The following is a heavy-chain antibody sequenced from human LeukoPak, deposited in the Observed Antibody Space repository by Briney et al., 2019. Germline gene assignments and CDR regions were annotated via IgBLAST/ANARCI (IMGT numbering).Heavy chain of an antibody. Sequence: GGSLRLSCAASGFTFSSYTMSWVRQAPGKGLEWVSTITTSDGNTYYADSVKGRFTVSRDNSKNTLYLQMNSLRAEDTAVYYCAKDGGLWVSAHWGDSWGRGTLATVSS. J-gene: IGHJ4*02. CDR1: GFTFSSYT. D-gene: IGHD7-27*01. CDR3: AKDGGLWVSAHWGDS. V-gene: IGHV3-23*01. CDR2: ITTSDGNT.